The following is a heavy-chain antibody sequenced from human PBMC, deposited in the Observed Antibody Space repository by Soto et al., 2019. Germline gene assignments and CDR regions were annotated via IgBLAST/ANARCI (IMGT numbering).Heavy chain of an antibody. J-gene: IGHJ6*03. V-gene: IGHV4-31*01. CDR2: IYYSGST. CDR3: ARKDSGYADYMDV. D-gene: IGHD5-12*01. Sequence: QVQLQESGPGLVKPSQTLSLTCTVSGGSISSGGYYWSWIRQHPGKGLEGIGYIYYSGSTYYNPSLKSLITMSVDTSENQFSLRLSSVTAADTAVYYCARKDSGYADYMDVWGKGTTVTVSS. CDR1: GGSISSGGYY.